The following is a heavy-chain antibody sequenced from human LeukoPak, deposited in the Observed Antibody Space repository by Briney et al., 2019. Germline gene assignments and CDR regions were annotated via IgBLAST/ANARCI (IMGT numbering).Heavy chain of an antibody. V-gene: IGHV3-48*01. Sequence: GGSLRLSCAASGFTFSSYSMKWVRQAPGKGLEWVSYISSSSSTIYYADSVKGRFTISRDNAKNSLYLQMNSLRAEGTAVYYCAILLRSVAFDIWGQGTMVTVSS. CDR2: ISSSSSTI. CDR1: GFTFSSYS. CDR3: AILLRSVAFDI. J-gene: IGHJ3*02. D-gene: IGHD2/OR15-2a*01.